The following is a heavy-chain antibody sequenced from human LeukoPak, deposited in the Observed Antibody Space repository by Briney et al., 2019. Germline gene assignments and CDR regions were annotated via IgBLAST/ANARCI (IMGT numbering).Heavy chain of an antibody. CDR1: GFTFSTYN. CDR3: ARRGYHDSSGYDY. Sequence: GGSLRLSCAASGFTFSTYNMNWVRQAPGKGLKWVSSISGSSTDIYYVDSVKGRFTISRDNAKNSVFLQINNLRAEDTAIYYCARRGYHDSSGYDYWGQGTLVTVSS. D-gene: IGHD3-22*01. J-gene: IGHJ4*02. CDR2: ISGSSTDI. V-gene: IGHV3-21*06.